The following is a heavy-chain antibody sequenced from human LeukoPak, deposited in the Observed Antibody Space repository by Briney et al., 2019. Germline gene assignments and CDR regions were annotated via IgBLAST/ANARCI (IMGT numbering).Heavy chain of an antibody. D-gene: IGHD2-15*01. J-gene: IGHJ4*02. Sequence: SETLSLTCTVSGGSISSYYWSWIRQPPGKGLEWIGYIYYSGSTNYNPSLKSRVTISVDTSKNQFSLKLSSVTAADTAVYYCARGYCCGGSCPFDYWGQGTLVTVSS. CDR1: GGSISSYY. V-gene: IGHV4-59*01. CDR2: IYYSGST. CDR3: ARGYCCGGSCPFDY.